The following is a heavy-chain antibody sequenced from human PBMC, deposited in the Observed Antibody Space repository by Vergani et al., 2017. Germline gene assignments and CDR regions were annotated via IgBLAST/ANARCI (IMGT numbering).Heavy chain of an antibody. CDR3: ARDGYSYGYGILS. D-gene: IGHD5-18*01. Sequence: QVQLQESGPGLVKPSETLSLTCTVSGGSISSYYWSWIRQPPGKGLEWIGYIYYSGSTNYNPSLKSRVTISVDTSKNQFSLTLSSVTAADTAVYYCARDGYSYGYGILSWGQGTLVTVSS. CDR2: IYYSGST. J-gene: IGHJ5*02. CDR1: GGSISSYY. V-gene: IGHV4-59*01.